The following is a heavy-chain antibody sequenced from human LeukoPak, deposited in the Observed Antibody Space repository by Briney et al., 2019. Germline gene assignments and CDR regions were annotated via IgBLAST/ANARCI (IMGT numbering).Heavy chain of an antibody. J-gene: IGHJ4*02. CDR1: GFTFSRYW. V-gene: IGHV3-7*01. Sequence: GGSLRLSCEASGFTFSRYWMTWVRQAPGKGLEWVANIVQDGGEKHYVDSVKGRFTISRDNAKNSLYLQMNSLRDEDTAVYYCARHRIHSLDYWGQGTLVTVSS. CDR3: ARHRIHSLDY. CDR2: IVQDGGEK.